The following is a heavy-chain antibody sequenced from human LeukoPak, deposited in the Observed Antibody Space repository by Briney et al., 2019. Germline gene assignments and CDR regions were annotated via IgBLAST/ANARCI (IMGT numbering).Heavy chain of an antibody. CDR3: AKGGSGYLPHFDY. CDR2: IYYTGST. D-gene: IGHD3-22*01. V-gene: IGHV4-59*11. J-gene: IGHJ4*01. CDR1: GGSISSLY. Sequence: SETLSLTCTVSGGSISSLYWSWIRQPPRKGLEWLGCIYYTGSTNYNPSLKSRVTISVDTSKNQFSLKLSTVTAADTAVYYCAKGGSGYLPHFDYWGHGTLVTVSS.